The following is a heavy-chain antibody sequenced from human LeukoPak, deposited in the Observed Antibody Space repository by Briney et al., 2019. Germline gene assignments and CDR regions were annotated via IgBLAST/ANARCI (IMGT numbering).Heavy chain of an antibody. CDR3: ARLMATIFGGTYYYYNGMDV. CDR1: GVSISSYY. D-gene: IGHD3-3*01. V-gene: IGHV4-59*01. J-gene: IGHJ6*02. Sequence: PSETLSLTCTVSGVSISSYYWSWIRQPPGKGLEWIGYVSYTGSTDYNPSLKSRLTMSLDMPKNQFSLKLSSVTAADTAVYYCARLMATIFGGTYYYYNGMDVWGQGTTVTVSS. CDR2: VSYTGST.